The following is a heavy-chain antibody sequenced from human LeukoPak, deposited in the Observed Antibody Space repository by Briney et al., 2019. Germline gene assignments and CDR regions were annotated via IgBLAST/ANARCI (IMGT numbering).Heavy chain of an antibody. Sequence: SETLSLTCTVSGGSISISYWSWIRQSAGKGLECIGRTYSSGSTNYNPSLKSRLTIVIDKSKDQFSLKLNSVAAADTAVYYCATDLPVSLYGAVIGSAFLIWGQGRMVTVSS. J-gene: IGHJ3*02. D-gene: IGHD3-3*01. CDR2: TYSSGST. CDR1: GGSISISY. V-gene: IGHV4-4*07. CDR3: ATDLPVSLYGAVIGSAFLI.